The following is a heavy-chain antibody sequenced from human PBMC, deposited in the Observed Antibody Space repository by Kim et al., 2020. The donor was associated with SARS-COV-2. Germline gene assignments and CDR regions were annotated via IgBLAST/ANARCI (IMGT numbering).Heavy chain of an antibody. CDR1: GFTFRSYW. CDR3: VRDGYSGYDRAFDI. CDR2: IKEDGSEK. Sequence: GGSLRLSCADSGFTFRSYWMSWVRQAPGKGLEWVANIKEDGSEKYYVDSVKGRFTISRDNAKNSVYLQMNSLRAEDTAVYFCVRDGYSGYDRAFDIWGQGTMVTVSS. J-gene: IGHJ3*02. D-gene: IGHD5-12*01. V-gene: IGHV3-7*01.